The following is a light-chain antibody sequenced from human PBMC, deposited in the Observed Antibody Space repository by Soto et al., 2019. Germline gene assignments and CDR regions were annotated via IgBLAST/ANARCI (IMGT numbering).Light chain of an antibody. J-gene: IGKJ3*01. CDR3: QQRKNWPTFT. V-gene: IGKV3-11*01. Sequence: EIVLTQSPATLSLSPGERATLSCRASQSVGSGLAWYQQQPGQAPRLLIYDTSTRATGIPARFSGSGSGTDFTLTISGLVPEDFAIYYCQQRKNWPTFTFGPGTKVDIK. CDR2: DTS. CDR1: QSVGSG.